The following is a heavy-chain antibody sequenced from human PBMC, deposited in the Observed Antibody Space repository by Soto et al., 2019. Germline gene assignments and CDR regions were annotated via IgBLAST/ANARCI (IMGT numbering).Heavy chain of an antibody. Sequence: GGSLRLSCAASGFIFSNFEMHCVRQAPGKGLEWVSAIGGGGSNTYYADSVKGRFTISRDDSKNTLYLQMNSLRAEDTAVYYCAKSPSYYYYYGMDVWGQGTTVTVSS. CDR1: GFIFSNFE. V-gene: IGHV3-23*01. CDR3: AKSPSYYYYYGMDV. CDR2: IGGGGSNT. J-gene: IGHJ6*02.